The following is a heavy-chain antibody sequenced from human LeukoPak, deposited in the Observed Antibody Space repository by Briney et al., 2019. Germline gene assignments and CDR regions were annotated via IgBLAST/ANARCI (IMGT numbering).Heavy chain of an antibody. CDR2: IYSGGST. Sequence: GGSLRLSCAASEFSVGSNYMTWVRQAPGKGLEWVSLIYSGGSTYYADSVKGRFTISRDNSKNTLYLQMNSLRAEDTAVYYCAKGPNRLYGDYIMYFDYWGQGTLVTVSS. V-gene: IGHV3-66*01. CDR1: EFSVGSNY. CDR3: AKGPNRLYGDYIMYFDY. D-gene: IGHD4-17*01. J-gene: IGHJ4*02.